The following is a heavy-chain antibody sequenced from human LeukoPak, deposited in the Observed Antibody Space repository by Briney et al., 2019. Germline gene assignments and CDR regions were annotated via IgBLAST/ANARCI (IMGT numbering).Heavy chain of an antibody. CDR3: ARGERLGPDI. D-gene: IGHD3-16*01. J-gene: IGHJ3*02. Sequence: SETLSLTCTVSGGSISSGGYYWSWIRQLPGKGLEWIGYIHHPGSTYYNPSLKSRVLMSVDTSNNQFSLKLTSVTAADTAVYYCARGERLGPDIWGQGPMVTVSS. CDR2: IHHPGST. CDR1: GGSISSGGYY. V-gene: IGHV4-61*08.